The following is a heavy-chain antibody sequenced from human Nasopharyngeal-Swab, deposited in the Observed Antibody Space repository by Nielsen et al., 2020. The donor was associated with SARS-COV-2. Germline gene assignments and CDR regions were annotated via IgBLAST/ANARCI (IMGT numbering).Heavy chain of an antibody. CDR3: ARDRGGLLWFGELPTYFDY. D-gene: IGHD3-10*01. J-gene: IGHJ4*02. Sequence: WIRQPPGKGLEWVSLISGDGGSTYYADSVKGRFTISRDNAKNSLYLQMNSLRAEDTAVYYCARDRGGLLWFGELPTYFDYWGQGTLVTVSS. V-gene: IGHV3-48*03. CDR2: ISGDGGST.